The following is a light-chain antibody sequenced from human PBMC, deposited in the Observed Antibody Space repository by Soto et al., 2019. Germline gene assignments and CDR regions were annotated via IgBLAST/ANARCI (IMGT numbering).Light chain of an antibody. CDR1: QSIRDN. V-gene: IGKV3-15*01. J-gene: IGKJ2*01. CDR3: QQYDYWPPYT. CDR2: GAS. Sequence: EIVMTQSPATLSVSPGERAIVSCRASQSIRDNLAWYQQTPGRAPRPLIYGASIRATGVPARFSGSGSGTEFTLTISSLQSEDFAVYYCQQYDYWPPYTFGQGTKVEI.